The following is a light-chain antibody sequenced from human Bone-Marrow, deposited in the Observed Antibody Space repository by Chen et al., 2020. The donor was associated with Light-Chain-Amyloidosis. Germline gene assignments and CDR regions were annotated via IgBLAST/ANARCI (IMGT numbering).Light chain of an antibody. CDR1: SGSIATNY. V-gene: IGLV6-57*01. CDR2: EDD. Sequence: NFMLTQPHPVSESPGKTVIISCTRSSGSIATNYVQWYQQRPGSSPTTVIYEDDQRPSVVPDRFSGSIDRASNSASLTISGLKTEDEADYYCQSYQGSSQGVFGGGTKLTVL. J-gene: IGLJ3*02. CDR3: QSYQGSSQGV.